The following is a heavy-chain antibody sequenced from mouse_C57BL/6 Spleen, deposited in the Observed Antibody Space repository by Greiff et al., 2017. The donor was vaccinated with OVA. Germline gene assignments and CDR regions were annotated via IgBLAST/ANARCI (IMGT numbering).Heavy chain of an antibody. CDR2: INPGSGGT. D-gene: IGHD1-1*01. J-gene: IGHJ2*01. CDR1: GYAFTNYL. Sequence: VQLQQSGAELVRPGTSVKVSCKASGYAFTNYLIEWVKQRPGQGLEWIGVINPGSGGTNYNEKFKGKATLTADKSSSTAYMQLSSLTSEDSAVYFCARGDGSSAHWGQGTTLTVSS. CDR3: ARGDGSSAH. V-gene: IGHV1-54*01.